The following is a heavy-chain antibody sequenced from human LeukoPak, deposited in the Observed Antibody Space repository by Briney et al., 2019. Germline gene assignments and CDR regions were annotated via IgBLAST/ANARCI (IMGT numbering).Heavy chain of an antibody. CDR1: GYTFTSYD. CDR3: ARDLDNWFDP. CDR2: MNPNSGNT. V-gene: IGHV1-8*01. D-gene: IGHD1-1*01. J-gene: IGHJ5*02. Sequence: ASVTVSYEASGYTFTSYDINWVRQAPGQGLEWMGWMNPNSGNTGYAQKFQGRVTMTRNTSISTAYMELSSLRSEDTAVYYCARDLDNWFDPWGQGTLVTVSS.